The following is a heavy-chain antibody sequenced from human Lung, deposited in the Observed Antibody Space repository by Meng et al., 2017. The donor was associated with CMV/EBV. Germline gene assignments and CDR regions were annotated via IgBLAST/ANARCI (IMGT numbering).Heavy chain of an antibody. CDR2: IYSSGRT. CDR1: GFTVTSYY. CDR3: VRGPLLGWFDP. V-gene: IGHV3-53*01. J-gene: IGHJ5*02. Sequence: EVHLEVSGGGFIQPGGSLSLSCAASGFTVTSYYMHWVRQAPGKGLEWVSVIYSSGRTYYADSVKGRFTISRDNSKNTVDLQMNTLRAEDTAIYYCVRGPLLGWFDPWGQGALVTVSS.